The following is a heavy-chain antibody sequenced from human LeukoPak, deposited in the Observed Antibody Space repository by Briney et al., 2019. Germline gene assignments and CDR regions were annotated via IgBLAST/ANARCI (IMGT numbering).Heavy chain of an antibody. CDR2: IIPIFGTA. D-gene: IGHD6-6*01. Sequence: SVKVSCKASAYTFTGYYLHWVRQAPGQGLEWMGGIIPIFGTANYAQKFQGRVTITTDESTSTAYMELSGLRSEDTAVYYCARTRAIAARNYYYYMDVWGKGTTVTVSS. CDR3: ARTRAIAARNYYYYMDV. J-gene: IGHJ6*03. V-gene: IGHV1-69*05. CDR1: AYTFTGYY.